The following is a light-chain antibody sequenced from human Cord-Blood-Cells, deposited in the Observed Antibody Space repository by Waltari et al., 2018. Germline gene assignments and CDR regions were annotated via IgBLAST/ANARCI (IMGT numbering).Light chain of an antibody. CDR3: CSYAGSSGWV. CDR2: EGS. Sequence: QSALTQPAFVSGSPGQSIPISCTGTSSDVGSYNLVSWYQQHPGKAPKLMIYEGSKRPSGVSNRFSGSKSGNTASLTISGLQAEDEADYYCCSYAGSSGWVFGGGTKLTVL. J-gene: IGLJ3*02. V-gene: IGLV2-23*01. CDR1: SSDVGSYNL.